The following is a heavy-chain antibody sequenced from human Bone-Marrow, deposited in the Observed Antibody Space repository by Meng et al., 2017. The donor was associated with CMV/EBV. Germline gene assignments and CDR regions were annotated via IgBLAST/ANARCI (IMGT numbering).Heavy chain of an antibody. Sequence: ASVKVSCKASGYNFIGYHIHWVRQAPGQGLEWMGWINPSSGVTKYAQRFQGRVTMTRDTSISTAYMELSWLTSDDTAVYCCVRDLKGTSVTTRGLYGMDVWGQGTTVTVSS. D-gene: IGHD4-11*01. CDR3: VRDLKGTSVTTRGLYGMDV. CDR1: GYNFIGYH. CDR2: INPSSGVT. J-gene: IGHJ6*02. V-gene: IGHV1-2*02.